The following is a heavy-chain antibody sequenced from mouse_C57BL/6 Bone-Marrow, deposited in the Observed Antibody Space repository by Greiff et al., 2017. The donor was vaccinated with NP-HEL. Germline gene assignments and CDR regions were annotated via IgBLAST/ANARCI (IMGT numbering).Heavy chain of an antibody. D-gene: IGHD1-1*01. J-gene: IGHJ3*01. CDR2: ISDGGSYT. V-gene: IGHV5-4*01. CDR3: ARDRGGNYGSSWFAY. CDR1: GFTFSSYA. Sequence: EVHLVESGGGLVKPGGSLKLSCAASGFTFSSYAMSWVRQTPEKRLEWVATISDGGSYTYYPDNVKGRFTISRDNAKNNLYLQMSHLKSEDTAMYYCARDRGGNYGSSWFAYWGQGTLVTVSA.